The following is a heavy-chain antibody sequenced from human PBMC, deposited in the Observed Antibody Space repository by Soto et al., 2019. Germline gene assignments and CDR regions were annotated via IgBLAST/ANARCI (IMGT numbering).Heavy chain of an antibody. V-gene: IGHV1-18*04. CDR2: ISVYNGNK. D-gene: IGHD6-6*01. CDR1: GYMFTTYG. CDR3: ARTGGGMAARPLEY. Sequence: ASVKVSCKTSGYMFTTYGISWVRQVPGQGLEWMAWISVYNGNKKYAEKFQGRVTMTADTSTSTVSMELRSLTSDDTATYFCARTGGGMAARPLEYWGQGTLVTVSS. J-gene: IGHJ4*02.